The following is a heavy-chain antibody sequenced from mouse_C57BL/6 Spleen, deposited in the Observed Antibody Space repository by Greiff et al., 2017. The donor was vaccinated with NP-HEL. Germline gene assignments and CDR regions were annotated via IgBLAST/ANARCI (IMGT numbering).Heavy chain of an antibody. Sequence: DVQLVESGGGLVKPGGSLKLSCAASGFTFSDYGMHWVRQAPEKGLEWVAYISSGSSTIYYADTVKGRFTISRDNAKNTLFLQMTSLRSEDTAMYYSARRGTVVARYFDVWGTGTTVTVSS. CDR3: ARRGTVVARYFDV. D-gene: IGHD1-1*01. CDR1: GFTFSDYG. V-gene: IGHV5-17*01. J-gene: IGHJ1*03. CDR2: ISSGSSTI.